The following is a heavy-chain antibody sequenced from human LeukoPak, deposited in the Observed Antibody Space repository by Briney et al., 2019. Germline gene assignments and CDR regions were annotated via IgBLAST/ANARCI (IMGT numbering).Heavy chain of an antibody. CDR2: MFYSGNT. D-gene: IGHD4-17*01. CDR1: GDSVGTSNSY. CDR3: AIYRSYGDRDY. V-gene: IGHV4-39*01. J-gene: IGHJ4*02. Sequence: PSETLSLTCTVSGDSVGTSNSYWGWIRQPPGKGLEWIGSMFYSGNTYYNPSLKSRITISVDTSKNQLSLRLSSVTAADTAVYYCAIYRSYGDRDYWGQGTLVTVSS.